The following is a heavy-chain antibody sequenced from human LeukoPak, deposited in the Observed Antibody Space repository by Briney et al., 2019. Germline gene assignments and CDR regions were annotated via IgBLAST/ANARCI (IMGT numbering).Heavy chain of an antibody. CDR2: ISGSGGST. Sequence: GGSLRLSCAASGFTFSSYAMSWVRQAPGKGLEWVSAISGSGGSTYYADSVKGRFTISRDNSKNTLYLRMNSLRAEDTAVYYXXXXXXSIAGDYFDYWGQGTLVTVSS. V-gene: IGHV3-23*01. CDR1: GFTFSSYA. D-gene: IGHD6-6*01. J-gene: IGHJ4*02. CDR3: XXXXXSIAGDYFDY.